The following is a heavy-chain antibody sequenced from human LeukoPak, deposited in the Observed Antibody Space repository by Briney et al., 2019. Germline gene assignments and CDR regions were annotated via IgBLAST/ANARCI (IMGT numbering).Heavy chain of an antibody. CDR2: IYYSGST. D-gene: IGHD2-15*01. CDR3: ARNLGSGFDY. V-gene: IGHV4-59*01. Sequence: SETLSLTCTVSGGSISSYYWSWIRQPPGKGLGWIGYIYYSGSTNYNPSLKSRVTISVDTSKNQFSLKLSSVTAADTAVYYCARNLGSGFDYWGQGTLVTVSS. J-gene: IGHJ4*02. CDR1: GGSISSYY.